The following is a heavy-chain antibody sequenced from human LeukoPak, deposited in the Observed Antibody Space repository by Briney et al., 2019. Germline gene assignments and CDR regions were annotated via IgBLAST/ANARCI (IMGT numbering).Heavy chain of an antibody. J-gene: IGHJ4*02. CDR2: ISYDGSNK. Sequence: GGSLRLSCAASGFTFSSYAMHWVRQAPGKGLEWVAVISYDGSNKYYADSVKGRFTISRDNSKNTLYLQMNCLRADDTAVYYCARDFTHCTNGVCYRGFDYWGQGTLVTVSS. V-gene: IGHV3-30*01. D-gene: IGHD2-8*01. CDR1: GFTFSSYA. CDR3: ARDFTHCTNGVCYRGFDY.